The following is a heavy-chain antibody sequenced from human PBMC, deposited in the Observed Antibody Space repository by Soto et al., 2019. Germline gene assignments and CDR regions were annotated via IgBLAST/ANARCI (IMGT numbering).Heavy chain of an antibody. CDR2: IYHTVST. Sequence: PSETLSLTRAVSGGSISSGGYSWSWIRQPPGKGLEWIGYIYHTVSTYYNPSLKSRVTISVDRSKNQFSLKLNSVTAADTAVYYCARGPDDWGQGTLVTVSS. CDR3: ARGPDD. V-gene: IGHV4-30-2*01. CDR1: GGSISSGGYS. J-gene: IGHJ4*02.